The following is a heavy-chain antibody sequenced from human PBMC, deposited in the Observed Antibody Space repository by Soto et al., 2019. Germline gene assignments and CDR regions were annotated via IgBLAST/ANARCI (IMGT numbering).Heavy chain of an antibody. V-gene: IGHV4-59*01. CDR1: GGSINSYF. J-gene: IGHJ4*02. Sequence: QVQLQESGPGLVRPSETLSLTCTVSGGSINSYFWSWIRQSPGKGLEWIGHIYYSGSTSYSPSLKSRVSISVDTSKNQFYLEVHSVTAADTAVYYCARAGTNMVQFDYWGQGTLVTVSS. D-gene: IGHD3-10*01. CDR2: IYYSGST. CDR3: ARAGTNMVQFDY.